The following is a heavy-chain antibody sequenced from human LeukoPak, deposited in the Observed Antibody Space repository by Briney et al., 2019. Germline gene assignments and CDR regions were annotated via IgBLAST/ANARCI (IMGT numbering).Heavy chain of an antibody. Sequence: GGSLRLSCAASGFTFSSYAMHWVRQAPGKGLEWVAVISYDGSNKYYADSVKGRFTISRDNSKNTLYLQMNSLRAEDTAVYYCAKVRGPTPDDAFDIWGQGTMVTDSS. D-gene: IGHD3-10*01. CDR2: ISYDGSNK. V-gene: IGHV3-30*04. CDR3: AKVRGPTPDDAFDI. CDR1: GFTFSSYA. J-gene: IGHJ3*02.